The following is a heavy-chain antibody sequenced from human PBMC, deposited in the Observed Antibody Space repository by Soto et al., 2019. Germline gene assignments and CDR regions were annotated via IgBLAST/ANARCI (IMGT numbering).Heavy chain of an antibody. CDR3: VTSEGNWNDLVEFFY. CDR1: GFTFSYAW. J-gene: IGHJ4*02. Sequence: GGSLRLSCAASGFTFSYAWMSWVRQAPGKGLEWVGRIKSKPDGGTADYAAPVKGRFSISRDESKDTLHLQMSSLKTEDTAVYYCVTSEGNWNDLVEFFYWGQGTLVTVSS. CDR2: IKSKPDGGTA. D-gene: IGHD1-20*01. V-gene: IGHV3-15*01.